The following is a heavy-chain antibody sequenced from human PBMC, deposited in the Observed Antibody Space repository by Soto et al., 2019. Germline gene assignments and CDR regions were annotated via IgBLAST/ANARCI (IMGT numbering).Heavy chain of an antibody. CDR2: IYYSGST. D-gene: IGHD6-13*01. J-gene: IGHJ4*02. Sequence: QVQLQESGPGLVKPSETLSLTCSFSGGYISSYYWSWIRQPPGMGLEWIGYIYYSGSTYYNPSLKSRVTISVDTAKNQVSLKLRSVTAADTAVYYCARAGYSTSWYHFDYWGQGTLVTVSS. V-gene: IGHV4-59*01. CDR1: GGYISSYY. CDR3: ARAGYSTSWYHFDY.